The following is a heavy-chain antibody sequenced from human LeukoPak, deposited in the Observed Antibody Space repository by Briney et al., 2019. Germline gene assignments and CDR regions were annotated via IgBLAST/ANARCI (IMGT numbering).Heavy chain of an antibody. CDR2: ISGSGGST. CDR3: AKGAGYGSGSYPYYFDY. Sequence: GGSLRLSCAASGFTFSSYAMSWVRQAPGKGLEWVSAISGSGGSTYYADSVKGRFTISRDSSKNTLYLQMNSLRAEDTAVYYCAKGAGYGSGSYPYYFDYWGQGTLVTVSS. V-gene: IGHV3-23*01. J-gene: IGHJ4*02. CDR1: GFTFSSYA. D-gene: IGHD3-10*01.